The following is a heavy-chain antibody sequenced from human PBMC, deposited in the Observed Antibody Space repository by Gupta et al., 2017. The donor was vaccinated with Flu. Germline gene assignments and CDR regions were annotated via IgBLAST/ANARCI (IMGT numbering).Heavy chain of an antibody. V-gene: IGHV4-38-2*01. Sequence: QVQLQESGPGLVKPSETLSLTCAVSGYSISSGYYWGWIRQPPGKGLEWIGSIYHRGSTYYNPSLKNRVTISVDTSKNQFSLKLSSVTAADTAVYYCASRSGYFFDPWGQGTLVTVSS. CDR3: ASRSGYFFDP. CDR2: IYHRGST. J-gene: IGHJ5*02. CDR1: GYSISSGYY. D-gene: IGHD3-22*01.